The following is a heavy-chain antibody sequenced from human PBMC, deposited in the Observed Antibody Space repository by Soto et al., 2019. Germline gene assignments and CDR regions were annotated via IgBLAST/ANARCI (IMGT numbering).Heavy chain of an antibody. V-gene: IGHV4-34*01. D-gene: IGHD5-18*01. CDR3: ARGRGYGRVYYFDY. Sequence: QVQLQQWGAGLLKPSETLSLTCAVYGGSFSGYYWSWIRQPPGKGLEWIGEINHSGSTNYNPSLKSRVTISVDTSKNQFSLKLSSVTAADTAVYYCARGRGYGRVYYFDYWGQGTLVTVSS. J-gene: IGHJ4*02. CDR1: GGSFSGYY. CDR2: INHSGST.